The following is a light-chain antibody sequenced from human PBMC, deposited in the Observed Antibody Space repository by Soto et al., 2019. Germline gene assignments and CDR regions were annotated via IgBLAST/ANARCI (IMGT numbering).Light chain of an antibody. CDR2: GVS. Sequence: QSALTQPPSASGSPGQSVTISCTGTSSDVAGYNFVSWYQQHPGKAPKLMIYGVSKRPSGVPDRFSGSKSGNTASLTVSGLQAEDEADYYCSSYTGSNNLGVFGTGTKVTVL. CDR3: SSYTGSNNLGV. CDR1: SSDVAGYNF. J-gene: IGLJ1*01. V-gene: IGLV2-8*01.